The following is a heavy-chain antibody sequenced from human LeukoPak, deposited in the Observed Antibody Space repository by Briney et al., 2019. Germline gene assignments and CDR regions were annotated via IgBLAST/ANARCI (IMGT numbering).Heavy chain of an antibody. D-gene: IGHD2-2*01. CDR2: IKTDGSTT. V-gene: IGHV3-74*01. CDR1: GFTFSSSW. J-gene: IGHJ4*02. Sequence: GGSLRLSCAVSGFTFSSSWMHWVRQAPGKGLVWVSHIKTDGSTTAYADSVKGRFTISRDNAKNTLYLRMNRLRAEDTGVYYCARGNQQLPRSTPDYWGQGTLVTVSS. CDR3: ARGNQQLPRSTPDY.